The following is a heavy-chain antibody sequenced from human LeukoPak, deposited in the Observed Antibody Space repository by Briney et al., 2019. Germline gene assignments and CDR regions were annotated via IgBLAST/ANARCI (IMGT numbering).Heavy chain of an antibody. V-gene: IGHV1-2*02. Sequence: GASVKVSCKASGYTFTGYYMHWVRQAPGQGLEWMGWINPNSGGTNYAQKFQGRVTMTRNTSISTAYMELSSLRSEDTAVYYCAVLRDDAFDIWGQGTMVTVSS. CDR3: AVLRDDAFDI. CDR2: INPNSGGT. CDR1: GYTFTGYY. D-gene: IGHD1-1*01. J-gene: IGHJ3*02.